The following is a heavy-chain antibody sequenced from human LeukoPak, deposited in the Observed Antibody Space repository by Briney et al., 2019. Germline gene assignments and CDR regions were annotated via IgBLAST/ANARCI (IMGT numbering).Heavy chain of an antibody. Sequence: GGSLRLSCAASGFTFSSYGMHWVRQAPGKGLEWVAVIWYDGSNKYYADSVKGRITISGDNSKNTLYLQMNSLRAEDTAVYYCARGSCSGGSCNHWFDPWGQGTLVTVSS. CDR2: IWYDGSNK. CDR1: GFTFSSYG. J-gene: IGHJ5*02. V-gene: IGHV3-33*08. CDR3: ARGSCSGGSCNHWFDP. D-gene: IGHD2-15*01.